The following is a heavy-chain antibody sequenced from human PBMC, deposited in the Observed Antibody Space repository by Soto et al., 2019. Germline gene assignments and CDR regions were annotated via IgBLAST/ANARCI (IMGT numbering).Heavy chain of an antibody. V-gene: IGHV3-9*01. J-gene: IGHJ6*04. Sequence: GGSLRLSCAASGFTFDDYAMHWVRQAPGKGLEWVSGISWNSGSIGYADSVKGRFTISRDNAKNSLYLQMNSLRAEDTALYYCAKESNRGPMDVGGKGTKVTVS. CDR1: GFTFDDYA. CDR3: AKESNRGPMDV. CDR2: ISWNSGSI. D-gene: IGHD2-8*01.